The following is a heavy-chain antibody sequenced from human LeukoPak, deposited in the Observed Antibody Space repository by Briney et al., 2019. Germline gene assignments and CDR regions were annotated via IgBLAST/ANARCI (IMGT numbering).Heavy chain of an antibody. CDR3: ALGLRVTTVAYFDY. CDR1: GYTFTSYC. V-gene: IGHV1-46*01. D-gene: IGHD4-17*01. J-gene: IGHJ4*02. CDR2: INPSDGST. Sequence: GASVKVSCKASGYTFTSYCMHWVRQAPGQGLEWMGKINPSDGSTRYAQKFQGRVTMTRDMSTSTVCMELSSLRSEDTAVYYCALGLRVTTVAYFDYWGQGTLVTVSS.